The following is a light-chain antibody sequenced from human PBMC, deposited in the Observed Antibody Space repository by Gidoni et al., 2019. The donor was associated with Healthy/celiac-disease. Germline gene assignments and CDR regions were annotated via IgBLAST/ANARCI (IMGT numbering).Light chain of an antibody. CDR2: EVS. Sequence: VSGSPGQSITISCTGTSSDVGGYNYVSWYQQHPGKAPKLMIYEVSNRPSGVPDRFSGSKSGNTASLTISGLQAEDEADYYCSSYTSRSTLVFGGGTKLTVL. J-gene: IGLJ3*02. CDR1: SSDVGGYNY. CDR3: SSYTSRSTLV. V-gene: IGLV2-14*01.